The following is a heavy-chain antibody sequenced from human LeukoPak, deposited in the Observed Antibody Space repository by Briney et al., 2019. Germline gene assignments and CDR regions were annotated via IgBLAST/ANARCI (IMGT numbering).Heavy chain of an antibody. CDR3: SSMIVVVITSRKAFDI. CDR2: ISGDGGST. J-gene: IGHJ3*02. Sequence: GGSLRLSCAASGFTFDDYAMHWVRQASGKGLEWVCLISGDGGSTYYADSVKGRFTISRDNSKNSLYLQMNSLRTEDTALYYCSSMIVVVITSRKAFDIWGQGTMVTVSS. V-gene: IGHV3-43*02. D-gene: IGHD3-22*01. CDR1: GFTFDDYA.